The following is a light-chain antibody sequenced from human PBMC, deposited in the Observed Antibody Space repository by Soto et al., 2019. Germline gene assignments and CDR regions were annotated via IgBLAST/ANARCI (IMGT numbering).Light chain of an antibody. J-gene: IGLJ3*02. CDR1: SRDFGDDKY. V-gene: IGLV2-14*01. Sequence: QSALTQPASVSGSPGQSITVSCTGSSRDFGDDKYVSWYQQQPGKGPNLLIYGVNSRPSGISNRFSGSKSGNTAYLTISGLQVEDEAEYFCGSFTTSRIWVFGGGTKLTVL. CDR3: GSFTTSRIWV. CDR2: GVN.